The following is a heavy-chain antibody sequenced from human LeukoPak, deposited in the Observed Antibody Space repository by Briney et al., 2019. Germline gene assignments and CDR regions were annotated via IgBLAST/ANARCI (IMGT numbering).Heavy chain of an antibody. D-gene: IGHD1-26*01. CDR3: ASDPLGADSPWAFGY. Sequence: GGSLSLSCAASGFTLSSYSMNWVRQAPGKGLEWVSSISSSSSYIYYADSVKGRFTISRDNAKNSLYLQMNSLRAEDTAVYYCASDPLGADSPWAFGYWGQGTLVAVSS. V-gene: IGHV3-21*01. CDR2: ISSSSSYI. CDR1: GFTLSSYS. J-gene: IGHJ4*02.